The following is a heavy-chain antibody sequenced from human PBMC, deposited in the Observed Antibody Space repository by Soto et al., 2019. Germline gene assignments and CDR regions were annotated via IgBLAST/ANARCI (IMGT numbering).Heavy chain of an antibody. D-gene: IGHD5-12*01. Sequence: GGSLRLSCAASGFTFSSYGMHWVRQAPGKGLEWVAVIWYDGSNKYYADSVKGRFTISRDNSKNTLYLQMNSLRAEDTAVYYCARDPQGGIGYSGETMGFDYWGQGTLVTVSS. J-gene: IGHJ4*02. CDR2: IWYDGSNK. CDR1: GFTFSSYG. V-gene: IGHV3-33*01. CDR3: ARDPQGGIGYSGETMGFDY.